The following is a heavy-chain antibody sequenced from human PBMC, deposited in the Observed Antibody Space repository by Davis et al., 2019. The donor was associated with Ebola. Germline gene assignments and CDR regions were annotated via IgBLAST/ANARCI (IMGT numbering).Heavy chain of an antibody. J-gene: IGHJ4*02. CDR2: ISAGGDFT. CDR1: AYTFPTYL. V-gene: IGHV1-46*03. D-gene: IGHD4-17*01. Sequence: ASVKVYCKASAYTFPTYLIHWVRHAPGQGLEYMGIISAGGDFTSYAQKFQGRVTMTRDTSMSTVFMDLSSLRSDDTAVYYCAREYPGDYNFDYWGQGTLVTVSS. CDR3: AREYPGDYNFDY.